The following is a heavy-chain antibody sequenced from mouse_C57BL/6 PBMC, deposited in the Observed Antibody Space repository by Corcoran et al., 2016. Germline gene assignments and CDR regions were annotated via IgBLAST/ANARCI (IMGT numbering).Heavy chain of an antibody. CDR1: GYTFTDYY. V-gene: IGHV1-75*01. CDR3: ARCDYDGAWFAY. Sequence: QVQLQQSGPELVKPGASVKISCNASGYTFTDYYINWVKQRRGQGLEWIGWIFPGSGSTYYNEKFKGKATLTVDKSSSTAYMLLSSLSSEDSAVYFCARCDYDGAWFAYWGQGTLVTVSA. D-gene: IGHD2-4*01. CDR2: IFPGSGST. J-gene: IGHJ3*01.